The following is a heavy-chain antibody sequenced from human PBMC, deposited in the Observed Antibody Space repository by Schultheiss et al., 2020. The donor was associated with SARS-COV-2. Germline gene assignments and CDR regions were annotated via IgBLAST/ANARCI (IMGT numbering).Heavy chain of an antibody. D-gene: IGHD3-3*01. Sequence: ETLSLTCAVYGGSISSYYWSWIRQPPGKALEWLAHIFSNDEKSYSTSLKSRLTISKDTSKSQVVLTMTNMDPVDTATYYCARRYYDFWSGYNGLDYWGQGTLVTVSS. J-gene: IGHJ4*02. CDR2: IFSNDEK. CDR1: GGSISSYYW. V-gene: IGHV2-26*01. CDR3: ARRYYDFWSGYNGLDY.